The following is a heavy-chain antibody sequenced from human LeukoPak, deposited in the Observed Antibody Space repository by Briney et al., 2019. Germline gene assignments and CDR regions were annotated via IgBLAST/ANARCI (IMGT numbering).Heavy chain of an antibody. D-gene: IGHD3-9*01. CDR3: ARVNVLRYFDWSRPYYYYYYYMDV. J-gene: IGHJ6*03. V-gene: IGHV1-8*01. Sequence: ASVKVSCKASGYTFTSYDINWVRQATGQGLEWMGWMNPISGNTGYAQKFQGRVTMTRNTSISTAYMELSSLRSEDTAVYYCARVNVLRYFDWSRPYYYYYYYMDVWGKGTTVTVSS. CDR1: GYTFTSYD. CDR2: MNPISGNT.